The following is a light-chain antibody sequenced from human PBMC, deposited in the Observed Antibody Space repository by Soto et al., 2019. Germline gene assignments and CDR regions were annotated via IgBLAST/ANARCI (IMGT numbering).Light chain of an antibody. J-gene: IGKJ1*01. CDR3: QQYASSPWT. Sequence: EIVLTHSPATLSLSPGERATLSCRASQSVGSGYLAWYQQKPGQAPRLLIYGASSRATGIPDRFSGSGSGTDFTLTISRLEPEDFAVYYCQQYASSPWTFGQGTKVDIK. V-gene: IGKV3-20*01. CDR2: GAS. CDR1: QSVGSGY.